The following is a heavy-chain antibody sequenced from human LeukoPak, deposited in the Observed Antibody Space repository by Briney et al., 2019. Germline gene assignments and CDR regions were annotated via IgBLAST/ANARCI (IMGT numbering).Heavy chain of an antibody. J-gene: IGHJ1*01. V-gene: IGHV3-23*01. D-gene: IGHD2-2*01. CDR1: GFTFSKYA. Sequence: GGSLRLSCAASGFTFSKYAMGWVRQAPGKGLEWVSTISGSRGNTYYADLEEGRFTISRDNSKNTLYLQMSSLRAEDTAVYYCAVSDCSIASCLFAHWGQGTLVTVSS. CDR3: AVSDCSIASCLFAH. CDR2: ISGSRGNT.